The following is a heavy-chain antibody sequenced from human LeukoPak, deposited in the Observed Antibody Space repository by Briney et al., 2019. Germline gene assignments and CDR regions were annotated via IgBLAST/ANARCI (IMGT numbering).Heavy chain of an antibody. CDR1: GFSISTYW. CDR3: ARRAGAYSHPYDY. J-gene: IGHJ4*02. Sequence: GGSLRLSCAASGFSISTYWIHWVRQAPGKGLVWVSRINPDGSTTYYADSVKGRFTISRDNSKNTLYLQMNSLRAEDTAVYYCARRAGAYSHPYDYWGQGTLVTVSS. D-gene: IGHD4/OR15-4a*01. V-gene: IGHV3-74*01. CDR2: INPDGSTT.